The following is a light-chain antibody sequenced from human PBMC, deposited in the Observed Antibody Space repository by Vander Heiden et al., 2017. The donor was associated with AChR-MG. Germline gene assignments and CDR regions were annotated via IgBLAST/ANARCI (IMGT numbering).Light chain of an antibody. CDR2: EVT. Sequence: QSALTQPASVSGSPGQSITFSCTVSSSDVANYNLVSWYQQHPDKAPKLMIYEVTKRPSGVSNRFSGSKSGNTASLTISGLQAEDEADYYCCSYAGTSTWVFGGGTKLTVL. V-gene: IGLV2-23*02. CDR3: CSYAGTSTWV. CDR1: SSDVANYNL. J-gene: IGLJ3*02.